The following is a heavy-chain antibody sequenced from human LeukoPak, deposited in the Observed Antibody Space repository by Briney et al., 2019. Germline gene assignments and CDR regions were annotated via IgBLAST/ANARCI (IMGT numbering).Heavy chain of an antibody. CDR2: IYTSGNT. V-gene: IGHV4-61*02. J-gene: IGHJ5*02. Sequence: MSSETLSLTCNVSGGSISSGNCYWSWIRQPAGKGLEWIGRIYTSGNTNYNPSLKSRVTISVDTPKNQFSLKLSSVTAADTAVYYCARDMVVPPYNWFDPWGQGTLVTVSS. CDR1: GGSISSGNCY. D-gene: IGHD2-2*01. CDR3: ARDMVVPPYNWFDP.